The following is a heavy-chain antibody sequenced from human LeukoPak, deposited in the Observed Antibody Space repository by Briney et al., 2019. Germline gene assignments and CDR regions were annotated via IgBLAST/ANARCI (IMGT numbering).Heavy chain of an antibody. J-gene: IGHJ4*02. CDR3: ARARGYSGYASN. V-gene: IGHV4-59*01. D-gene: IGHD5-12*01. CDR1: GGSISGYY. Sequence: SETLSLTCTVSGGSISGYYWTWIRQPPGKGLEWIGYIYYSGSAYYNPSLKSRVAMSVDTSKNQFSLKLSSVSTADTAVYYCARARGYSGYASNWGQGTLVTVSS. CDR2: IYYSGSA.